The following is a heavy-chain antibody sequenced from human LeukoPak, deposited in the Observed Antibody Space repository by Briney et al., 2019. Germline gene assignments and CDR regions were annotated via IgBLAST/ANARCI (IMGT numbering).Heavy chain of an antibody. V-gene: IGHV3-23*01. CDR3: AKDPITYSSSWYYFDY. CDR2: ISGSGGST. J-gene: IGHJ4*02. CDR1: GFTFSSYA. Sequence: GGSLRPSCAASGFTFSSYAMSWVRQAPGKGLEWVSAISGSGGSTYYADSVKGRFTISRDNSKNTLYLQMNSLRAEDTAVYYCAKDPITYSSSWYYFDYWGQGTLVTVSS. D-gene: IGHD6-13*01.